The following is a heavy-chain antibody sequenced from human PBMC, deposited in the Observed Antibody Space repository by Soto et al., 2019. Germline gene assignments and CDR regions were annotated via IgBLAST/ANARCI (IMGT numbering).Heavy chain of an antibody. CDR2: INHSGGT. J-gene: IGHJ4*02. D-gene: IGHD6-13*01. CDR1: GGSFSGYY. V-gene: IGHV4-34*01. CDR3: ASDSSSWSFDY. Sequence: SETLSLTCAVYGGSFSGYYWSWIRQPPGKGLEWIGEINHSGGTNYNPSLKSRVTISVDTSKNQFSLKLSSVTAADTAVYYCASDSSSWSFDYWGQGTLVTVSS.